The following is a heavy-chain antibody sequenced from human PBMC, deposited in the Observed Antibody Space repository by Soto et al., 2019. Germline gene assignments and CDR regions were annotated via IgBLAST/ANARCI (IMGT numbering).Heavy chain of an antibody. Sequence: EASVKVSCKASGYTFTSYGISWVRQAPGQGLEWMGWISAYNGNTNYEQRLQGRVTMTTDTSTSTAYMELRSLRSDDTAVYYCARAEYSSGWYDYWGQGTLVTVSS. CDR3: ARAEYSSGWYDY. V-gene: IGHV1-18*01. J-gene: IGHJ4*02. D-gene: IGHD6-19*01. CDR2: ISAYNGNT. CDR1: GYTFTSYG.